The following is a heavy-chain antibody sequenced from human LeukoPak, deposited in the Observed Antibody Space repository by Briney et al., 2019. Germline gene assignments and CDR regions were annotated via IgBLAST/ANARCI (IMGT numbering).Heavy chain of an antibody. CDR1: GFTFSDYA. Sequence: GGSLRLSCAVSGFTFSDYAMSWVRQAPGKGLEWVLGISFSGRSTNYADSVKGRFIVSRDNSNNTLYLQMNSLRAEDTAVYYCAKDREKAVGATIFDHWGQGTLVTVSS. J-gene: IGHJ4*02. CDR2: ISFSGRST. CDR3: AKDREKAVGATIFDH. D-gene: IGHD1-26*01. V-gene: IGHV3-23*01.